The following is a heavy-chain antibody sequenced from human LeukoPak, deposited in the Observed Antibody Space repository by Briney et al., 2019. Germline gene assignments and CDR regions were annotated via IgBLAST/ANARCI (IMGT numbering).Heavy chain of an antibody. V-gene: IGHV3-7*01. CDR2: IKQDGSEK. CDR3: ARASYDSSGYYPGGYFDY. D-gene: IGHD3-22*01. Sequence: SGGSLRLSCAASGFTFSSYWMSWVRQAPGKGLEWVANIKQDGSEKYYVDSVKGRFTISRDNAKNSLYLQMNSLRAEDTAVYYCARASYDSSGYYPGGYFDYWGQGTLVTVSS. CDR1: GFTFSSYW. J-gene: IGHJ4*02.